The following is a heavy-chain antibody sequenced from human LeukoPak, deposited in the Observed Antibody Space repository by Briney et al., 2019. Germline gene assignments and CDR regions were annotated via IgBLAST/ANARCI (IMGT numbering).Heavy chain of an antibody. V-gene: IGHV3-64D*09. D-gene: IGHD6-19*01. CDR3: VKSGYSSLSDVDY. Sequence: GGSLRLSCSVSGFTFIAYAMHWVRQAPGKGLEFVSSINSNGGSTYHADSVKGRFTISRDNSKDTLYPQMSSLRAEDTAVYYCVKSGYSSLSDVDYWGQGTLVTVSS. CDR1: GFTFIAYA. CDR2: INSNGGST. J-gene: IGHJ4*02.